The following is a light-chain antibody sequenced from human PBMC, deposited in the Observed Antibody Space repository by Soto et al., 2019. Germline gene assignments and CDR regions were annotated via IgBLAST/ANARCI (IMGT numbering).Light chain of an antibody. CDR2: GAS. Sequence: ETVMTQSPVTLSVSPGDTATLSCRASQSVSSNLAWYQQKPGQAPRLLIYGASSRATGIPDRFSGSGSGTDFTLTISRLEPEDFAVYYCQQYGSSPITFGQGTRLEIK. J-gene: IGKJ5*01. V-gene: IGKV3-20*01. CDR3: QQYGSSPIT. CDR1: QSVSSN.